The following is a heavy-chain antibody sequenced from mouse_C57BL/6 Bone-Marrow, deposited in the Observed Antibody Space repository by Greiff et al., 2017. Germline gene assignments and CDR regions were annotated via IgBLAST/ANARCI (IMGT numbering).Heavy chain of an antibody. Sequence: EVKLQESGGGLVKPGGSLKLSCAASGFTFSSYTMSWVRQTPEKRLEWVATFSAGGGNTYYPDSVKGRVTFSRDNAKNTLYLQMSSLRSEDTALYYCARQGRLRHDMDYWGQGTSVTVSS. D-gene: IGHD2-4*01. CDR3: ARQGRLRHDMDY. CDR2: FSAGGGNT. J-gene: IGHJ4*01. V-gene: IGHV5-9*01. CDR1: GFTFSSYT.